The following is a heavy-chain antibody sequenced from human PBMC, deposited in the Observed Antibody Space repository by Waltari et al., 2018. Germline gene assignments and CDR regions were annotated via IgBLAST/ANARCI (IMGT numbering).Heavy chain of an antibody. V-gene: IGHV2-5*01. CDR1: GFSLSTSGVG. J-gene: IGHJ4*02. CDR2: IYWNDDK. CDR3: AHRHEQLVLGVTSGFDY. Sequence: QITLKESGPTLVKPTQTLTLTCTFSGFSLSTSGVGVGWIRQPPGKALEWLALIYWNDDKRYSPSLKSRLTITKDTSKNQVVLTMTNMDPVDTATYYCAHRHEQLVLGVTSGFDYWGQGTLVTVSS. D-gene: IGHD6-6*01.